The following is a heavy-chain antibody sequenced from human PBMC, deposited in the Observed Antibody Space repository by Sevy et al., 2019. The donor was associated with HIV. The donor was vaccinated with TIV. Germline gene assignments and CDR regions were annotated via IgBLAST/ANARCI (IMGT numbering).Heavy chain of an antibody. CDR3: ARRYFDL. J-gene: IGHJ4*02. Sequence: GGSLRLSCAASEFIFTGYWMNWVRQAPGKGLEWVANIRQDGNELYYADSVKGRFTISRDNAKESLFLQMTNLRVEDTAIYYCARRYFDLWGQGTLVTVSS. CDR1: EFIFTGYW. CDR2: IRQDGNEL. V-gene: IGHV3-7*01.